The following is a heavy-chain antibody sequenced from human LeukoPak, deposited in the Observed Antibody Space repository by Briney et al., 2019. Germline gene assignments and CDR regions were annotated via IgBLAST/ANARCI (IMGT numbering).Heavy chain of an antibody. CDR3: AREARGQLLYWFDP. CDR1: GGSFSGYY. J-gene: IGHJ5*02. Sequence: KPSETLSLTCAVYGGSFSGYYWSWTRQPPGKGLEWIGYIYYSGSTYYNPSLKSRVTISVDTSKNQFSLKLSSVTAADTAVYYCAREARGQLLYWFDPWGQGTLVTVSS. CDR2: IYYSGST. D-gene: IGHD2-2*01. V-gene: IGHV4-30-4*08.